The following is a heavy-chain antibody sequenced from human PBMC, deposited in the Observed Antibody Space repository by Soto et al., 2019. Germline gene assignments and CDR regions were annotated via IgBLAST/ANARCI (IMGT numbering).Heavy chain of an antibody. CDR2: INHSGST. J-gene: IGHJ6*02. CDR1: GGSFSGYY. V-gene: IGHV4-34*01. CDR3: ARSPGWARVGGRYGMDV. Sequence: QVQLQQWGAGLLKPSETLSRTCAVYGGSFSGYYWSWIRQPPGKGLEWIGEINHSGSTNYNPSLKSRVTISVDTSKNQFSLKLSSVTAADTAVYYCARSPGWARVGGRYGMDVWGQGTTVTVSS. D-gene: IGHD1-26*01.